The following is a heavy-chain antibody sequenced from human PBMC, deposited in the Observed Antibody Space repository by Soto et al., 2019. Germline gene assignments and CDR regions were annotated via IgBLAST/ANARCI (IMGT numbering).Heavy chain of an antibody. Sequence: TGGSLRLSCAASGFTFSDYYMSWIRQAPGKGLEWVSYISSSGSTIYYADSVKGRFTISRDNAKNSLYLQMNSLRAEDTAVYYCARDTPTRVGATYFQHWGQGTLVTVSS. J-gene: IGHJ1*01. CDR1: GFTFSDYY. CDR3: ARDTPTRVGATYFQH. CDR2: ISSSGSTI. D-gene: IGHD1-26*01. V-gene: IGHV3-11*01.